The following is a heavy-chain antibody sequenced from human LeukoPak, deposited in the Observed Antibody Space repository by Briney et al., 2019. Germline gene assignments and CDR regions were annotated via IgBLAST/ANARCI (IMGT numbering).Heavy chain of an antibody. Sequence: PGGSLRLSCAASGFALSKYWMSWVRQAPGKGLEWVANIKQDESEKYYVDSVKGRFTISRDNADNSLHLQMNSLKVEDTAVYYRARYGNGEWLAHYAFDMWGQGTMVTVSS. CDR2: IKQDESEK. CDR1: GFALSKYW. D-gene: IGHD6-19*01. CDR3: ARYGNGEWLAHYAFDM. V-gene: IGHV3-7*01. J-gene: IGHJ3*02.